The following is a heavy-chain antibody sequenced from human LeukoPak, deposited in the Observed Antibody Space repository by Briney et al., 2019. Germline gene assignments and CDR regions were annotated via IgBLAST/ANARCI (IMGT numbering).Heavy chain of an antibody. CDR1: GFTFSSYG. V-gene: IGHV3-33*01. Sequence: GRSLRLSCAASGFTFSSYGMHWVRQAPGKGLEWVAVIWYDGSDKYYADSVKGRFTISRDNSKNTLYLQMNSLRAEDTAVYYCARELAVAIDYWGQGTLVTVSS. J-gene: IGHJ4*02. CDR3: ARELAVAIDY. D-gene: IGHD6-19*01. CDR2: IWYDGSDK.